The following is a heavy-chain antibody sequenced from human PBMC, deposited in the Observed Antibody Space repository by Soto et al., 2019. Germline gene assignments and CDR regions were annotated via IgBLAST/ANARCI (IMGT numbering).Heavy chain of an antibody. CDR3: ARMLVGYDFQFLYYYYGMDV. CDR1: GGSISSGGYS. D-gene: IGHD3-3*01. CDR2: IYHSGST. J-gene: IGHJ6*02. V-gene: IGHV4-30-2*01. Sequence: QLQLQESGSGLVKPSQSLSLTCAVSGGSISSGGYSWSWIRQPPGKGLEWIGYIYHSGSTYYNPSLKRRVTISVDRSKNQLSLKLSSVTAADTAVYYCARMLVGYDFQFLYYYYGMDVWGQGTTVTVSS.